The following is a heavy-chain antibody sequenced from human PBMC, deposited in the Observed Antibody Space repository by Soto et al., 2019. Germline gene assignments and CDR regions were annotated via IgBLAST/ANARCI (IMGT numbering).Heavy chain of an antibody. V-gene: IGHV3-48*03. CDR3: ARELTATMGGDY. Sequence: VQLVESGGGVVQPGRSLRLSCAASGFTFSSYEMNWVRQAPGKGLEWVSYISSSGSTIYYADSVKGRFTISRDNAKNSLYLQMNSLRAEDTAVYYCARELTATMGGDYWGQGTLVTVSS. CDR1: GFTFSSYE. CDR2: ISSSGSTI. J-gene: IGHJ4*02. D-gene: IGHD6-25*01.